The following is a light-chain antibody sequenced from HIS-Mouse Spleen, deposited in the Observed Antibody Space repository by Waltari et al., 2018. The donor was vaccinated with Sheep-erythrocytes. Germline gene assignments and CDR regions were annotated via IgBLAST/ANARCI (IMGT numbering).Light chain of an antibody. CDR1: TLGDKY. Sequence: SYELTQPPSVSVSPGQTASITCPGDTLGDKYACWYQQKPCQSPVLVIYQDSKRPSGIPERFSGSNSGNTATLTISGTQAMDEADYYCQAWDSSTAVFGGGTKLTVL. CDR3: QAWDSSTAV. V-gene: IGLV3-1*01. J-gene: IGLJ2*01. CDR2: QDS.